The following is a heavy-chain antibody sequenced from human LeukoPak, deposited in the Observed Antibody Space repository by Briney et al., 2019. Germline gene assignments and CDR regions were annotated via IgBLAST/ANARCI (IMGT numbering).Heavy chain of an antibody. CDR2: IKQDRSEK. D-gene: IGHD6-19*01. J-gene: IGHJ6*03. CDR3: ARDFRSAVAGRKHYYYYMDV. CDR1: GFTFSNYW. V-gene: IGHV3-7*03. Sequence: PGGSLRLSCAASGFTFSNYWMSWVRQAPGKGREWVANIKQDRSEKYYVDSVKGRFTISRDNAKNSLYLQMNSLRAEDTAVYYCARDFRSAVAGRKHYYYYMDVWGKGTTVTISS.